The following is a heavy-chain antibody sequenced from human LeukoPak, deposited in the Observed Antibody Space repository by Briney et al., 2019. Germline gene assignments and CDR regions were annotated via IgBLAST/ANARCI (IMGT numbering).Heavy chain of an antibody. J-gene: IGHJ4*02. Sequence: ASVKVSCKTSGYTFSTFSIAWVRQAPGQGLEWMGWINANNGKTHYAQKFHDRVTMTTDASTNTAYMELRGLKSDDTAMYCCSRDSTFGAVADFNYWGQGTLVTVSS. V-gene: IGHV1-18*01. CDR1: GYTFSTFS. CDR3: SRDSTFGAVADFNY. D-gene: IGHD3-16*01. CDR2: INANNGKT.